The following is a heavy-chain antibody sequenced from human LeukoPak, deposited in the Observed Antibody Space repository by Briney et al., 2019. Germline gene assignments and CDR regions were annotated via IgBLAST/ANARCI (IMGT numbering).Heavy chain of an antibody. CDR3: ARVQYYKILTGSFQY. CDR2: ISAYNGNT. Sequence: ASVKVSCKASGYTFTSYGISWVRQAPGQGLEWMGWISAYNGNTNYAQKLQGRVTMTTDTSTSTAYMELSRLTSYDTAYYYCARVQYYKILTGSFQYWGQGTLVTVSS. V-gene: IGHV1-18*01. D-gene: IGHD3-9*01. CDR1: GYTFTSYG. J-gene: IGHJ4*02.